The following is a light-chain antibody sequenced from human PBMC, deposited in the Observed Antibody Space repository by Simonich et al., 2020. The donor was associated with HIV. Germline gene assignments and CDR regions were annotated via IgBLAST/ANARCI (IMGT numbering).Light chain of an antibody. J-gene: IGLJ3*02. CDR1: SNDGGGYNY. CDR3: SSYTSSSTWV. Sequence: QSALTHPRSVSGSPGQSVTISCTGTSNDGGGYNYVSWYQQHPGKAPKLRIYEGSKRPSGVSNRFSGSQSGNTASLTISGLQAEDGADYYCSSYTSSSTWVFGGGTKLTVL. CDR2: EGS. V-gene: IGLV2-14*01.